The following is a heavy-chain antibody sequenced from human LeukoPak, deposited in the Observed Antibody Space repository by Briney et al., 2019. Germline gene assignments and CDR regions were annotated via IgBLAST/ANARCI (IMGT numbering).Heavy chain of an antibody. CDR2: IRYDGSNK. D-gene: IGHD6-19*01. J-gene: IGHJ4*02. CDR3: AKEFPYSSGWNFDY. Sequence: GGSLRLSCAASGSTFSSYGMHWVRQAPGKGLEWVAFIRYDGSNKYYADSVKGRFTISRDNSKNTLCLQMNSLRAEDTAVYYCAKEFPYSSGWNFDYWGQGTLVTVSS. CDR1: GSTFSSYG. V-gene: IGHV3-30*02.